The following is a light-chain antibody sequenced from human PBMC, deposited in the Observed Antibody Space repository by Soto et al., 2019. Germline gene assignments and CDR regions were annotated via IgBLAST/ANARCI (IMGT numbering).Light chain of an antibody. CDR2: EVN. CDR3: SSYTTSTTYV. J-gene: IGLJ1*01. Sequence: QSVLTQPASVSGSPGQSTNISCTGTSSDIGSYNYVSWYQQHPGRAPRLMIYEVNNRPSGVSNRFSGSKSGNTASLTISGLQAEDEADYYCSSYTTSTTYVFGPGTKLTVL. CDR1: SSDIGSYNY. V-gene: IGLV2-14*01.